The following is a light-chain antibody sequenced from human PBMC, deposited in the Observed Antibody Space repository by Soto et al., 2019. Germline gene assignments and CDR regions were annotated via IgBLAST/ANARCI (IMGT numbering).Light chain of an antibody. CDR1: SSNIGSNT. J-gene: IGLJ2*01. CDR2: SNN. V-gene: IGLV1-44*01. Sequence: QSVLTQPPSASGTPGQRVTISCSGSSSNIGSNTVNWYQQLPGTAPSLLIYSNNQRPSGVPDRFSGSKSGTSASLAISGLQSEDEADYYCAAWDDSLIGPVFGGGTKLTVL. CDR3: AAWDDSLIGPV.